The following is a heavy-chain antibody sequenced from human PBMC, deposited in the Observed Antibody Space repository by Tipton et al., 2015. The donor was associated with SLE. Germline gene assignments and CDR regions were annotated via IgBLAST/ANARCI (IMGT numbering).Heavy chain of an antibody. CDR1: GFTFSSYA. CDR2: ISYDGSNK. J-gene: IGHJ6*03. CDR3: AKEDGYSSSYYYYYMDV. D-gene: IGHD6-13*01. Sequence: RSLRLSCAASGFTFSSYAMHWVRQAPGKGLEWVAVISYDGSNKYYADSVKGRFTISRDNSKNTLYLQMNSLRAEDTAVYYCAKEDGYSSSYYYYYMDVWGKGTTFTVSS. V-gene: IGHV3-30*04.